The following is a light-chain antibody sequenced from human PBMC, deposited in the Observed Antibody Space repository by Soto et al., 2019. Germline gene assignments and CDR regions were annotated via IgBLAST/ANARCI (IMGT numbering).Light chain of an antibody. CDR3: QSYDSSLSGFYV. CDR1: SSNIGAGYD. V-gene: IGLV1-40*01. CDR2: GNS. Sequence: QPVLTQPPSVSGAPGQRVTISCTGSSSNIGAGYDVHWYQQLPGTAPKLLIYGNSNRPSGVPDRFSGSKSGTSASLAIIGLQAEDEADYYCQSYDSSLSGFYVFGTGTKLTVL. J-gene: IGLJ1*01.